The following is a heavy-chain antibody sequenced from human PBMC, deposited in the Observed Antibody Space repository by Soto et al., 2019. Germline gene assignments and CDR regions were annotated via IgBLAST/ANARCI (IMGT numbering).Heavy chain of an antibody. D-gene: IGHD6-6*01. CDR3: ARTYSSSSEIDY. Sequence: SETLSLTCTVSGGSISSSSYYWGWIRQPPGKGLEWIGSIYYSGSTYYNPSLKSRVTISVDTSKNQFSLKLSSVTAADTAVYYCARTYSSSSEIDYWGQGTLVTVSS. CDR2: IYYSGST. V-gene: IGHV4-39*01. CDR1: GGSISSSSYY. J-gene: IGHJ4*02.